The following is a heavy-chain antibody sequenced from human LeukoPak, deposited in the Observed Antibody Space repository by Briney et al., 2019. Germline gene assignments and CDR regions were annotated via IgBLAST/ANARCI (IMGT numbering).Heavy chain of an antibody. CDR2: IYYSGST. CDR3: ARYSYGLYDAFDI. D-gene: IGHD5-18*01. Sequence: SETLSLTCTVSGGSISSYYWSWIRQPPGKGLAWIGYIYYSGSTNYNPSLKSRVTISVDTSKNQFSLKLSSVTAADTAVYYCARYSYGLYDAFDIWGQGTMVTVSS. J-gene: IGHJ3*02. V-gene: IGHV4-59*01. CDR1: GGSISSYY.